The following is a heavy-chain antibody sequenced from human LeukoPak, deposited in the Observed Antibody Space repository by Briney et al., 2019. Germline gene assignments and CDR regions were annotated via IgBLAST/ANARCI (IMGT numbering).Heavy chain of an antibody. CDR1: GFTFSDHW. V-gene: IGHV3-74*01. CDR2: INFDGSDI. J-gene: IGHJ5*02. Sequence: GGSLRLSCEASGFTFSDHWMHWVRQAPGKRLVWVSRINFDGSDIAYTDSVRGRFTISRDNAKNTLYLQMNSLRVEGTAVYYCAGAPGHIAGWFDPWGQGTLVTVSS. D-gene: IGHD6-13*01. CDR3: AGAPGHIAGWFDP.